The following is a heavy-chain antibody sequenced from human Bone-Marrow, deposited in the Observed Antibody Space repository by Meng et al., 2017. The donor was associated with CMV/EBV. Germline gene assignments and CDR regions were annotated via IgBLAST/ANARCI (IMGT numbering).Heavy chain of an antibody. D-gene: IGHD2-2*01. J-gene: IGHJ4*02. Sequence: GESLKISCAASGFTFSSYSMNWVRQAPGKGLEWVSSISSSSSYIYYADSVKGRFTISRDDAKNSLYLQRNSLRAEDTAVYYCARDRCSSTSCPVDYWGQGTLVTVSS. CDR3: ARDRCSSTSCPVDY. V-gene: IGHV3-21*01. CDR1: GFTFSSYS. CDR2: ISSSSSYI.